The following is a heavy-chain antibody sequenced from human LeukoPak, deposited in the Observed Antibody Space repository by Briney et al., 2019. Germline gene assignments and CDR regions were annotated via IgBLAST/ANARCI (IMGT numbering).Heavy chain of an antibody. CDR1: GFTFSSYA. Sequence: PGGSLRLSCAASGFTFSSYAMSWVRQAPGKGLEWVSGISGSGDRTYYAESVKGRFTISRDNSKNTLDVQMNSLRAEDTAVYYCAKEAGATMLGRLHYWGQGALVTVSS. D-gene: IGHD1-26*01. CDR3: AKEAGATMLGRLHY. J-gene: IGHJ4*02. V-gene: IGHV3-23*01. CDR2: ISGSGDRT.